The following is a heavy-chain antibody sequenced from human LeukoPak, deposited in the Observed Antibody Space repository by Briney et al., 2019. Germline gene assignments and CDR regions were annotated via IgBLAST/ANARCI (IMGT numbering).Heavy chain of an antibody. CDR3: ARSVGATPYY. CDR2: IYNDGSTT. V-gene: IGHV3-74*01. J-gene: IGHJ4*02. Sequence: PGGSLRLSCAASGFMFSKSWMHWVRQVPGKGLVWVARIYNDGSTTNYADSVKGRFTISRDNAKNSLYLQMNSLRAEDTAVYYCARSVGATPYYCGQGTLVTVSS. CDR1: GFMFSKSW. D-gene: IGHD1-26*01.